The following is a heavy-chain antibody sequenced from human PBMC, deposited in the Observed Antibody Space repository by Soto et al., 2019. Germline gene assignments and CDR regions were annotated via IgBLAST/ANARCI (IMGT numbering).Heavy chain of an antibody. D-gene: IGHD2-21*02. V-gene: IGHV1-18*01. CDR1: GYSINTYG. J-gene: IGHJ6*02. CDR2: ISAYNGDT. CDR3: AGPFSGGDFDLDV. Sequence: QVQLVQSAAEVKKPGASVKVSCRAFGYSINTYGITWVRQVPGQGLEWVGWISAYNGDTKFAQRFQGRVTMTTDTSTSTADMELRSLRSADAAVYYCAGPFSGGDFDLDVWGQGTTVTVSS.